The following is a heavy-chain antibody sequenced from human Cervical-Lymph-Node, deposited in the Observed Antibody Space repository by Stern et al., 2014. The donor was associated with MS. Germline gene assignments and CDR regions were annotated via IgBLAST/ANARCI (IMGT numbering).Heavy chain of an antibody. J-gene: IGHJ6*02. CDR2: TSSSGLDT. CDR1: GFLFNTYA. CDR3: ALSATRRRQSRYYGMDV. Sequence: EVHLVESGGGLVQPGGFLRLSCAASGFLFNTYAMAWVRQAPGGGLEWVSTTSSSGLDTSYADSVKGRFTISRDNAKNMLYLQMNSLSAEDTAVYYCALSATRRRQSRYYGMDVWGQGTTVTVSS. D-gene: IGHD2-15*01. V-gene: IGHV3-23*04.